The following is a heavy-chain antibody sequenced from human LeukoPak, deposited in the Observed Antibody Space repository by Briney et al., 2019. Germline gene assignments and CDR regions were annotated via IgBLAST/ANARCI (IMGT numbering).Heavy chain of an antibody. CDR3: ARGVAVAANPLLYYYMDV. D-gene: IGHD6-19*01. CDR1: GYTFRDYY. CDR2: INPNSGRT. J-gene: IGHJ6*03. Sequence: ASVKVSCKASGYTFRDYYMHWVRQAPGQGLEWMGWINPNSGRTNYAQRFQGRVTMTRDTSISTAYMELSRLTFDDTAVYYCARGVAVAANPLLYYYMDVWGKGTTVTISS. V-gene: IGHV1-2*02.